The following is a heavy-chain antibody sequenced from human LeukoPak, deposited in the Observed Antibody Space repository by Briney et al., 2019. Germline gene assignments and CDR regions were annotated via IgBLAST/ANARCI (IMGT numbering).Heavy chain of an antibody. Sequence: SETLSLTCTVSGVSISSSSYYWGWIRQPPGKGLEWIGSIYYSGSTYYNPSLKSRVTISVDTSKNQFSLKLSSVTAADTAVYYCASPPYCSSTSCYERAFDIWGQGTMVTVSS. CDR3: ASPPYCSSTSCYERAFDI. CDR1: GVSISSSSYY. D-gene: IGHD2-2*01. V-gene: IGHV4-39*01. CDR2: IYYSGST. J-gene: IGHJ3*02.